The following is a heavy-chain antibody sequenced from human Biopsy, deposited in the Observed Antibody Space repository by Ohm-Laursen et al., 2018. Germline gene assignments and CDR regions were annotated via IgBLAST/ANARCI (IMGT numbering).Heavy chain of an antibody. CDR1: GASIRESSSY. J-gene: IGHJ6*02. CDR2: IYWSGTT. V-gene: IGHV4-39*07. Sequence: SDTLSLTCTVSGASIRESSSYWNWVRQPPGKGLEWIGTIYWSGTTYYNPSLKSRVAMSVDTSKNQFSLRLTSVTAADTAVYYCARVAGGYAYYYGMDVWGQGTTVIVSS. D-gene: IGHD5-12*01. CDR3: ARVAGGYAYYYGMDV.